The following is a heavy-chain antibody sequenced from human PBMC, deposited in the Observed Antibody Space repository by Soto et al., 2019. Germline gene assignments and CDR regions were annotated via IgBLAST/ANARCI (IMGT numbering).Heavy chain of an antibody. D-gene: IGHD3-10*01. V-gene: IGHV3-23*01. Sequence: GESLRLSYSASGFTFSSYTMNWVRQAPEKGLEWVSSITTNGATTYYAVSVKGRFTISRDNSKNSLYLQMNGLKAEDSAVYRGAYRALRGRSGSSDFWGQGILVTGS. CDR2: ITTNGATT. CDR3: AYRALRGRSGSSDF. CDR1: GFTFSSYT. J-gene: IGHJ1*01.